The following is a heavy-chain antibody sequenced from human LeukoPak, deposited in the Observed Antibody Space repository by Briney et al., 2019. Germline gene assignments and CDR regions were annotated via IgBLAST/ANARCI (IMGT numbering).Heavy chain of an antibody. CDR1: GFTFSSYA. Sequence: GGSLRLSCAASGFTFSSYAMSWVRQAPGKGLEWVSAISGSGGSTYYADSVKGRFTISRDNSKNSLYLQMNSLRAEDTAVYYCARVGTTVTTYMYWGQGTLVTVSS. CDR2: ISGSGGST. J-gene: IGHJ4*02. D-gene: IGHD4-17*01. V-gene: IGHV3-23*01. CDR3: ARVGTTVTTYMY.